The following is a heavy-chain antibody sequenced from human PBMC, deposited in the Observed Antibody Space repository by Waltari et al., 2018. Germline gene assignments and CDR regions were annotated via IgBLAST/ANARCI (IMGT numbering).Heavy chain of an antibody. CDR2: FDPEVGET. J-gene: IGHJ4*02. V-gene: IGHV1-24*01. Sequence: QVQLVQSGAEVKKPGASAKVSCKVSGYTITDLSMHWVRQAPGKRLEWMGGFDPEVGETIYAQKFQGRVTMTEDTSTDTAYMELSSLRSEDTAVYYCATGFSGSYSGGFDYWGQGTLVTVSS. CDR1: GYTITDLS. D-gene: IGHD1-26*01. CDR3: ATGFSGSYSGGFDY.